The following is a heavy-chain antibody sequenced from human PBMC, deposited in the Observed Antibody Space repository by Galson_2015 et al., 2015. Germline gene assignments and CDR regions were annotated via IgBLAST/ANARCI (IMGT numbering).Heavy chain of an antibody. D-gene: IGHD2-15*01. CDR3: AKDSQGGSGPDAFDI. Sequence: SLRLSCAASGFTFDDYTMHWVRHAPGKGLEWVSLISWDGGSTYYADSVKGRFTISRDNSKNSLYLQMNSLRTEDTALYYCAKDSQGGSGPDAFDIWGQGTMVTVSS. CDR2: ISWDGGST. V-gene: IGHV3-43*01. J-gene: IGHJ3*02. CDR1: GFTFDDYT.